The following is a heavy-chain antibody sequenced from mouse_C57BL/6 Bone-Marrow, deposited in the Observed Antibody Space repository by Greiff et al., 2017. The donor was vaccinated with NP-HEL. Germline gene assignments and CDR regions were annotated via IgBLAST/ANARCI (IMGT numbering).Heavy chain of an antibody. CDR1: GYTFTSYW. J-gene: IGHJ4*01. CDR3: ARWGSDAMDY. Sequence: VQLQQSGAELVMPGASVKLSCKASGYTFTSYWMHWVKQRPGQGLEWIGEIDPSDGYTNYNQKFKGKSTLTVDKSSSTAYMQLSSLTSEDSAVYYCARWGSDAMDYWGQGTSVTVSS. CDR2: IDPSDGYT. V-gene: IGHV1-69*01.